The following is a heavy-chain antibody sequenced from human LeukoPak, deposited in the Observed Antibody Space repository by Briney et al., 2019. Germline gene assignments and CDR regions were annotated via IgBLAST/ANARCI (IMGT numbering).Heavy chain of an antibody. J-gene: IGHJ5*02. V-gene: IGHV4-39*02. CDR2: IYYSGST. D-gene: IGHD2-15*01. Sequence: SETLSLTCAVSGGSISSNSYYWGWIRQPPGKGLEWIGSIYYSGSTYYNPSLKSRVTISVDTSKNQFSLKLSSVTAADTAVYYCARDRVAATDYNWFDPWGQGTLVTVSS. CDR3: ARDRVAATDYNWFDP. CDR1: GGSISSNSYY.